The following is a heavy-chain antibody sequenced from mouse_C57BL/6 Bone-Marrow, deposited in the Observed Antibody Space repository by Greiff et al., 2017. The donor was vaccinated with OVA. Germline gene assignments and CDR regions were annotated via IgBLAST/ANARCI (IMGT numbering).Heavy chain of an antibody. CDR3: ARSNYGSSYSDY. CDR2: INPSNGGT. CDR1: GYTFTSYW. D-gene: IGHD1-1*01. Sequence: QVHVKQPGPELVKPGASVKLSCKASGYTFTSYWMHWVKQRPGQGLEWIGNINPSNGGTNYNEKFKSKATLTVDKSSSTAYMQLSSLTSEDSAVYYCARSNYGSSYSDYWGQGTTLTVSS. J-gene: IGHJ2*01. V-gene: IGHV1-53*01.